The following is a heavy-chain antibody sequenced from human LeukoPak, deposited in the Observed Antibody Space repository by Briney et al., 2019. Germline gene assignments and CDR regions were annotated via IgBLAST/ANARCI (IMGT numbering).Heavy chain of an antibody. CDR3: ARGRLRGSSSIGY. V-gene: IGHV4-39*07. CDR1: GGSISSSSYY. CDR2: IYYSGST. J-gene: IGHJ4*02. D-gene: IGHD6-6*01. Sequence: SETLSLTCTVSGGSISSSSYYWGWIRQPPGKGLEWIGSIYYSGSTYYNPSLKSRVTISVDTSKNQFSLKLSSVTAADTAVYYCARGRLRGSSSIGYWGQGTLVTVSS.